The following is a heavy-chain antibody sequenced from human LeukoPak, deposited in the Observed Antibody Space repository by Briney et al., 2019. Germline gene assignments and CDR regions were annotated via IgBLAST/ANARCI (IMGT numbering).Heavy chain of an antibody. V-gene: IGHV4-59*12. CDR2: IYYSGST. CDR3: ARDGYGSSWYLLGAFDI. CDR1: GGSISTFF. D-gene: IGHD6-13*01. J-gene: IGHJ3*02. Sequence: SETLSLTCTVSGGSISTFFWSWIRQPPGKGLEWIGYIYYSGSTNYKPSLKSRVTISVDTSKNQFSLKLSSVTAADTAVYYCARDGYGSSWYLLGAFDIWGQGTMVTVSS.